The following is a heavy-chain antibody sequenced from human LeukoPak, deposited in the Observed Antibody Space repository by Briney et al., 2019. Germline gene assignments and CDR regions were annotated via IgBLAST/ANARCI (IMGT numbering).Heavy chain of an antibody. CDR2: IYHSGST. CDR1: GYSISSGYY. D-gene: IGHD3-10*01. CDR3: ASLFQSMVRGVIDHAFDI. V-gene: IGHV4-38-2*01. Sequence: SETLSLTCAVSGYSISSGYYWGWIRQPPGKGLEWIGSIYHSGSTYYNPSLKSRVIISVDTSKNQFSLKLSSVTAADTAVYYCASLFQSMVRGVIDHAFDIWGQGTMVTVSS. J-gene: IGHJ3*02.